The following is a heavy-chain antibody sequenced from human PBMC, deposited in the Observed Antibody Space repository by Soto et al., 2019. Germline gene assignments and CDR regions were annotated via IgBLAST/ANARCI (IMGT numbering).Heavy chain of an antibody. J-gene: IGHJ4*02. Sequence: ASVKFACQASGYTFTYHGIRSVRQAPGQGVEWMGWISAYNGNTNYAQKLQRRVTMTTDTSTSTAYMELRRLRSDDTAVYYCARDSSYQLPIRRYFDYWGQGILVTVSS. D-gene: IGHD2-2*01. CDR1: GYTFTYHG. V-gene: IGHV1-18*01. CDR3: ARDSSYQLPIRRYFDY. CDR2: ISAYNGNT.